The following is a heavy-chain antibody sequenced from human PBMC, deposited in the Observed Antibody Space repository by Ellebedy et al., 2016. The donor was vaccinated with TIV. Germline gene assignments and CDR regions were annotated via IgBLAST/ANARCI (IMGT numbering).Heavy chain of an antibody. CDR3: ARRGNCSGGSCASVPFDY. Sequence: GESLKISCAASGFTFSNYGMHWVRQAPGKGLEWVAVVSYDGTNKYYADSVKGRFTISRDHSKNTLYLQMNSLRAEDMAVYYCARRGNCSGGSCASVPFDYWGQGTLVTVSS. J-gene: IGHJ4*02. V-gene: IGHV3-30*03. CDR1: GFTFSNYG. D-gene: IGHD2-15*01. CDR2: VSYDGTNK.